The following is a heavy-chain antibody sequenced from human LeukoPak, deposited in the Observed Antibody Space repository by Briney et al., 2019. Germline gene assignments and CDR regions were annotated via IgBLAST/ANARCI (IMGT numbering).Heavy chain of an antibody. CDR1: GYTFTSYA. CDR2: INAGNGNT. V-gene: IGHV1-3*01. CDR3: ARSYSSGWNDY. D-gene: IGHD6-19*01. Sequence: ASVKVSCKASGYTFTSYAMHWVRQAPGQRLEWMGWINAGNGNTKYSQKFQGRVAITRDTSASTAYMELSSLRSEDTAVYYCARSYSSGWNDYWGQGTLVTVSS. J-gene: IGHJ4*02.